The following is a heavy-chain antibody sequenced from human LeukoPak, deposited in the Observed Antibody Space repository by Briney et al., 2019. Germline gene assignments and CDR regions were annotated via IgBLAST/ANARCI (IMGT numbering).Heavy chain of an antibody. CDR2: IYSGGST. V-gene: IGHV3-66*01. CDR3: ARDRTAKMATITDY. Sequence: GSLRLSCAASGFTVSSNYMSWVRPAPGKGLEWVSVIYSGGSTYYADSVKGRFTISRDNSKNTLYLQMNSLRAEDTAVYYCARDRTAKMATITDYWGQGTLVTVSS. CDR1: GFTVSSNY. D-gene: IGHD5-12*01. J-gene: IGHJ4*02.